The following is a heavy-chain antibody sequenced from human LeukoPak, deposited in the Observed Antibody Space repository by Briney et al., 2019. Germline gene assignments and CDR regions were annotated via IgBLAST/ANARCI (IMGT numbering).Heavy chain of an antibody. CDR3: AKPVFRQMAAAGEFDY. CDR2: ISDSGSTT. D-gene: IGHD6-13*01. V-gene: IGHV3-11*01. J-gene: IGHJ4*02. CDR1: GFTFSDYY. Sequence: GGSLRLSFAASGFTFSDYYMSWIRQAPGKGLEWVSYISDSGSTTYYEDSVKGRFTISRDNSKNTLYLQMNSLRAEDTAVYYCAKPVFRQMAAAGEFDYWGQGTLVTVSS.